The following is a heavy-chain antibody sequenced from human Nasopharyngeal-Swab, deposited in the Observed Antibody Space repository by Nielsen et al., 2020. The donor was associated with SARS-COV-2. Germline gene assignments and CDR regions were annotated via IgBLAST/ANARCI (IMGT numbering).Heavy chain of an antibody. V-gene: IGHV3-33*01. J-gene: IGHJ6*02. CDR2: IWYDGSNK. D-gene: IGHD6-6*01. Sequence: GESLKISCAASGFTFSSYGMHWVRQAPGKGLEWVAVIWYDGSNKYYADSVKGRFTISRDNSKNTLYLQMNSLRAEDTAVYYCARGPYVWQLVSLYYYYGMDVWGQGTTVTVSS. CDR3: ARGPYVWQLVSLYYYYGMDV. CDR1: GFTFSSYG.